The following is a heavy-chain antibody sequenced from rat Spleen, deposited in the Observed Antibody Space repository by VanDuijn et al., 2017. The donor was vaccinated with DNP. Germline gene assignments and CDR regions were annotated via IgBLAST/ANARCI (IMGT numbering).Heavy chain of an antibody. CDR3: ASTLVNYGTYGYYAMDA. CDR2: LQSDGNT. D-gene: IGHD1-3*01. CDR1: GFSLTNYH. Sequence: QVQLKESGPGLVQPSQTLSLTCTVSGFSLTNYHVDWVRQPPGKGLEWMGRLQSDGNTDYNSVLKSRLSISRDTSKSQVFLQMNSLQPEDTATYYCASTLVNYGTYGYYAMDAWGQGTSVTVSS. V-gene: IGHV2-27*01. J-gene: IGHJ4*01.